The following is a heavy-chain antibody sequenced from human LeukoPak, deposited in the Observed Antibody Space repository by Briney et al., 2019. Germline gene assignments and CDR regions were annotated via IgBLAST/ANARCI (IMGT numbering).Heavy chain of an antibody. J-gene: IGHJ5*02. Sequence: SQTLSLTCTVSGGSISSGGYYWSWIRQHPGTGLEWIGYIYYSGSTYYNPSLKSRVTISVDTSKNQFSLKLGSVTAADTAVYYCARYRIRYCSGGSCYKWFDPWGQGTLVTVSS. CDR3: ARYRIRYCSGGSCYKWFDP. V-gene: IGHV4-31*03. CDR1: GGSISSGGYY. CDR2: IYYSGST. D-gene: IGHD2-15*01.